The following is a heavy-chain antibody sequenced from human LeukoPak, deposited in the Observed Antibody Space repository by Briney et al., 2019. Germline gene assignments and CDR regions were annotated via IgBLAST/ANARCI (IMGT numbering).Heavy chain of an antibody. J-gene: IGHJ4*02. CDR1: GGSISGHY. Sequence: SETLSLTCTVSGGSISGHYWSWIRQPPGKGLEWIGYVYYSGITNYNPSLKSRVTISVGTSKNQFSLKLSSVTAADTAVYYCAAAPNPYYFDYWGQGTLVTVSS. V-gene: IGHV4-59*11. CDR2: VYYSGIT. D-gene: IGHD6-13*01. CDR3: AAAPNPYYFDY.